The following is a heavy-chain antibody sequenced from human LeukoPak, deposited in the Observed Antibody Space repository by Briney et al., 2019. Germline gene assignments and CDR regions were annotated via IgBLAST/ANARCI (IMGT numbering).Heavy chain of an antibody. D-gene: IGHD5-18*01. Sequence: GGSLRLSCAASGFTFSNYAMNWVRQAPGKGLEWVSTISGSGTKTYYADSVKGRFTISGDNSKNMVSLQMNSLRAEDTALYYCAKGGLIWDYSYYFDYWGQGMLVTVSA. V-gene: IGHV3-23*01. J-gene: IGHJ4*02. CDR1: GFTFSNYA. CDR2: ISGSGTKT. CDR3: AKGGLIWDYSYYFDY.